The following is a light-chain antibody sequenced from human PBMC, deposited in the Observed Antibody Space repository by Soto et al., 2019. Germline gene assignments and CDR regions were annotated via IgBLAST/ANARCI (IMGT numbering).Light chain of an antibody. CDR3: QQRGNWPRIT. CDR2: GAS. J-gene: IGKJ5*01. Sequence: EILVTPSPATLSVSPGERATLSFSASQSVRSNLAWYQQKPGQAPRLLIYGASTRATGIPARFSGSGSGTEFTLTISSLQPEDFATYYCQQRGNWPRITFGQGTLLEI. CDR1: QSVRSN. V-gene: IGKV3-15*01.